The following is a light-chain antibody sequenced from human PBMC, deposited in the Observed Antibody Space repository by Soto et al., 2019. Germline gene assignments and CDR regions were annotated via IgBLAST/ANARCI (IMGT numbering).Light chain of an antibody. Sequence: EIVLTQSPGTLSLSPGERATLSCRASQSVSSSYLAWYQQKPGQDPRLLIYGASSRATGIPDRFSGSGSGTDFTLTISRLEPEDFAVYYCQQYGSSPHWTFGQGTKVEIK. J-gene: IGKJ1*01. CDR1: QSVSSSY. CDR3: QQYGSSPHWT. V-gene: IGKV3-20*01. CDR2: GAS.